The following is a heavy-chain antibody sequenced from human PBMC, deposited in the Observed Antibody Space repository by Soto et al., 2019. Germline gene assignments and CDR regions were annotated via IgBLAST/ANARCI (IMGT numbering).Heavy chain of an antibody. CDR2: IGGDGGRT. CDR3: AKKVLTAAGLTWFDP. V-gene: IGHV3-23*01. Sequence: EVQLLESRGGLIQPGGSLRLSCAASGFTFSNYAMTWVRQAPGKGLEWVSIIGGDGGRTYYADSVKGRFSISRDNSKNTLYLQMNSLRAEDTAVYYCAKKVLTAAGLTWFDPWGQGTLVTVSS. D-gene: IGHD3-9*01. CDR1: GFTFSNYA. J-gene: IGHJ5*02.